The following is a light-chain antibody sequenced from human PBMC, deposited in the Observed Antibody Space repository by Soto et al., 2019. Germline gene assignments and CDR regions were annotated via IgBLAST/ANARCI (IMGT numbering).Light chain of an antibody. CDR1: QSISSY. J-gene: IGKJ5*01. Sequence: DIQLTQSPSSLSASLGDRLTITCRPSQSISSYLNWYQQKPGKAPKLLIYAASSLQSGVPSRFSGSGSGTHFTLTITGLQPADFATYYCQQNFSIPITFGQGTRLEIK. V-gene: IGKV1-39*01. CDR2: AAS. CDR3: QQNFSIPIT.